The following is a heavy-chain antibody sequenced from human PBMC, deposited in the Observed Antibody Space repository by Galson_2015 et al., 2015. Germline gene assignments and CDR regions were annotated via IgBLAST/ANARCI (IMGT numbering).Heavy chain of an antibody. Sequence: SLRLSCAASGFTFSSYGMHWVRQAPGKGLEWVAVISYDGSNKYYTDSVKGRFTISRDNSKNTLYLQMNSLRAEDTAVYYCARGACSSTSCYDYYYGMDVWGQGTTATVSS. CDR1: GFTFSSYG. V-gene: IGHV3-30*03. CDR2: ISYDGSNK. J-gene: IGHJ6*02. CDR3: ARGACSSTSCYDYYYGMDV. D-gene: IGHD2-2*01.